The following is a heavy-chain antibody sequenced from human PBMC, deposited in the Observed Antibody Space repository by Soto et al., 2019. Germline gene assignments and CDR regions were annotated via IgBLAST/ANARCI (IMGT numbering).Heavy chain of an antibody. D-gene: IGHD1-26*01. CDR1: GYTFAGYY. J-gene: IGHJ6*02. CDR3: AKDRRADWESYYYSAMDV. CDR2: FKPTGGGST. V-gene: IGHV1-46*01. Sequence: ASVEVSCKPSGYTFAGYYVHWVRQAPGQGLEWMGVFKPTGGGSTSYAQRFQGRVTITADASTRTAYMELSSLRSEDTAVYYCAKDRRADWESYYYSAMDVWGQGTTVTVSS.